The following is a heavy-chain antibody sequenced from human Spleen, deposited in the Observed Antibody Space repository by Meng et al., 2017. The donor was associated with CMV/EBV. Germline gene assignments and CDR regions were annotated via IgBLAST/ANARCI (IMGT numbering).Heavy chain of an antibody. V-gene: IGHV1-18*01. Sequence: ASVKVSCKASGGTFSSYAISWVRQAPGQGLEWMGWISAYNGNTNYAQKLQDRVTMSTDTSTSTAYMELRSLRSDDTAVYYCARDAMMVVALFDYWGQGTLVTVSS. J-gene: IGHJ4*02. D-gene: IGHD3-22*01. CDR3: ARDAMMVVALFDY. CDR2: ISAYNGNT. CDR1: GGTFSSYA.